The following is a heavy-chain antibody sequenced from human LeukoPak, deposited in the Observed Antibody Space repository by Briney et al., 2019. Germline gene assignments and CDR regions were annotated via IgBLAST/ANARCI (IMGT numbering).Heavy chain of an antibody. CDR2: INHSGNS. V-gene: IGHV4-34*01. CDR1: GGSFSGYY. Sequence: SETLSLTCSVYGGSFSGYYWRWIRQPPGKGLEWIGEINHSGNSNYNPSLKSRVTIPVDTSKNQFSLKLNSVTAADTGVYYCARGLTHWGQGTLVTVSS. J-gene: IGHJ4*02. CDR3: ARGLTH.